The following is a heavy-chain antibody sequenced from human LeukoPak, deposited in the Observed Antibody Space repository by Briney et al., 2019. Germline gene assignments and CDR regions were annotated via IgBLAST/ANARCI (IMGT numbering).Heavy chain of an antibody. J-gene: IGHJ3*02. Sequence: GGSLRLSCAASGFTVSTNYISWVRQAPGKGLECVSVIYSGGSTYYADSVKGRFTISRDNSKNTLYLQMNSLRAEDTAVYYCAKEHSNGWSRNAFDIWGQGTMVTVSS. CDR1: GFTVSTNY. D-gene: IGHD6-19*01. CDR3: AKEHSNGWSRNAFDI. CDR2: IYSGGST. V-gene: IGHV3-53*01.